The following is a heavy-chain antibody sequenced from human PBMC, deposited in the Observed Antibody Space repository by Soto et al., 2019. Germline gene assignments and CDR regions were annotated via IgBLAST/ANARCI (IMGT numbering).Heavy chain of an antibody. CDR1: EFPSTKMA. Sequence: PGGPLGPSCLGLEFPSTKMALPWFGQAPGKGLEWVAFISYDSSEIFYADSVKGRFTISRDNPENTLFLHMNSPRADDTAVYYCAIARVADSSLDHWGQGILVTVSS. D-gene: IGHD3-3*01. CDR2: ISYDSSEI. CDR3: AIARVADSSLDH. V-gene: IGHV3-30*02. J-gene: IGHJ4*01.